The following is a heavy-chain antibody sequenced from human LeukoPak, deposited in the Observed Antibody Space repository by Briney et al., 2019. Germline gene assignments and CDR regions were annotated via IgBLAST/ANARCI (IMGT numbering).Heavy chain of an antibody. CDR3: TRDWRNLGMDV. V-gene: IGHV3-74*01. J-gene: IGHJ6*02. D-gene: IGHD1-14*01. Sequence: GGSLRLSCAASGLTFSNFWMYWVRQVPGRGLVWVSRIRRDGGSTSYADSVKGRFTISRDNAKNTLYLQMNSLRVEDTAVYHCTRDWRNLGMDVWGQGTTVTVSS. CDR1: GLTFSNFW. CDR2: IRRDGGST.